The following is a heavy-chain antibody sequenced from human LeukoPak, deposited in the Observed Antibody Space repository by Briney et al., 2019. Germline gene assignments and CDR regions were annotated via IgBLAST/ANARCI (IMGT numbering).Heavy chain of an antibody. CDR1: GGSISTYY. J-gene: IGHJ5*02. Sequence: SETLSLTCTVSGGSISTYYWSWIRQPPGKGLEWIGYIYYSGSTNYNPSLKSRVTTSVDTSKNQFSLKLSSVTAADTAVYYCARTDSSGYYYWFGPWGQGTLVTVSS. V-gene: IGHV4-59*08. CDR3: ARTDSSGYYYWFGP. D-gene: IGHD3-22*01. CDR2: IYYSGST.